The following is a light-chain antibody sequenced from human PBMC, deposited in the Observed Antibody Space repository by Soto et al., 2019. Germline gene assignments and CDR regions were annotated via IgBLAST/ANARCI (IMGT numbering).Light chain of an antibody. Sequence: DIQMTQSPSSLSASVGDRVTIICQASQDIGKFVNWYQQKMGKAPKLLIYDASTLQPGVPSRFSGSVSGTEFTFTISSLQPEDFGAYYCQQADNLPVTFGGGTRVDMK. CDR1: QDIGKF. V-gene: IGKV1-33*01. CDR2: DAS. J-gene: IGKJ4*01. CDR3: QQADNLPVT.